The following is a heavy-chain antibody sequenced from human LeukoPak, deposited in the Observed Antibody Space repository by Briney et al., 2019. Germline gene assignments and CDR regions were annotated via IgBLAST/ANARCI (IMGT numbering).Heavy chain of an antibody. CDR1: GGSFSGYY. V-gene: IGHV4-34*01. J-gene: IGHJ4*02. CDR3: ARGGIAVAGHFDY. D-gene: IGHD6-19*01. CDR2: INHSGST. Sequence: PSETLSLTCAVYGGSFSGYYWSWIRQPPGKGLEWIGEINHSGSTNYNPSLKSRVTISVDTSKNQFSLKLSSVTAADTAVYYCARGGIAVAGHFDYWGQGTLVSVSS.